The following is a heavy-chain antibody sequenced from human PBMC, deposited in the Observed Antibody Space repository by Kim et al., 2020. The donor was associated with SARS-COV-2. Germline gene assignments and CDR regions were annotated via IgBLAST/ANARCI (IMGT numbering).Heavy chain of an antibody. Sequence: SETLSLTCTVSGGSTNSVSYYWGWIRQPPGMGVLWFGIMCYSGDTYYNSSLKSRVTISIDTSKNQFSLRLSSVTAADTAVYYCASPERIYDSALWGPGTLVTVSS. D-gene: IGHD3-3*01. CDR3: ASPERIYDSAL. V-gene: IGHV4-39*01. CDR1: GGSTNSVSYY. J-gene: IGHJ4*02. CDR2: MCYSGDT.